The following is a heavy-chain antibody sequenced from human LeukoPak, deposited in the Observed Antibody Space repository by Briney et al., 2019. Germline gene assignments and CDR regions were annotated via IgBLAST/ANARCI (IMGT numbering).Heavy chain of an antibody. CDR2: IYYSGST. J-gene: IGHJ4*02. V-gene: IGHV4-39*01. CDR1: GGSISSSSYY. D-gene: IGHD2-2*01. Sequence: PSETLSLTCTVSGGSISSSSYYWGWIRQPPGKGLEWIGSIYYSGSTYYNPSLKSRVTISVDTSKNQFSLKLSSVTAADTAVYYCARRGSASCLDYWGQGNLVTVSS. CDR3: ARRGSASCLDY.